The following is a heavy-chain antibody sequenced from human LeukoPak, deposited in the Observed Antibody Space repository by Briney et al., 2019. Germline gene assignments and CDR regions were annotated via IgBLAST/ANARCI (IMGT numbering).Heavy chain of an antibody. CDR2: IFYSGST. V-gene: IGHV4-59*01. Sequence: ASETLSLTCTVSGGSISSYYWSWIRQPPGKGLEWIGDIFYSGSTNYNPSIKSRVTISVDTSKNQFSLKLSSVTAAGTAVYYCAGAPHHPAAGTPGFDYWGQGTLVTVSS. J-gene: IGHJ4*02. D-gene: IGHD6-13*01. CDR1: GGSISSYY. CDR3: AGAPHHPAAGTPGFDY.